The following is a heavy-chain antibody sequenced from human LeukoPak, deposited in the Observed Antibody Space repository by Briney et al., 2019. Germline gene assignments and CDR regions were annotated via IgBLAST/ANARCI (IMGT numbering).Heavy chain of an antibody. D-gene: IGHD5-12*01. J-gene: IGHJ4*02. V-gene: IGHV3-33*08. CDR1: GFTFSSYA. CDR3: ARDTSGQTMATIRGFDY. CDR2: IWYDGSNK. Sequence: GGSLRLSCTASGFTFSSYAMHWVRQAPGKGLEWVAVIWYDGSNKYYADSVKGRFTISRDNSKNTLYLQMNSLRAEDTAVYYCARDTSGQTMATIRGFDYWGQGTRVTVSS.